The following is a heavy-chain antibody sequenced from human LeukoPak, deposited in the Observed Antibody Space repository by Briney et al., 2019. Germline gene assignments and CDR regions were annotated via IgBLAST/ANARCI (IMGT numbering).Heavy chain of an antibody. Sequence: GGSLRLSCAASGFTFSSYSMNWLRQAPGKGLEWVSSISSSSSYIYYADSVKGRFTISRDNAKNSLYLQMNSLRAEDTAVYYCARDRAGYSSSTSCRSESFDYWGQGTLVTVSS. CDR1: GFTFSSYS. V-gene: IGHV3-21*01. CDR3: ARDRAGYSSSTSCRSESFDY. CDR2: ISSSSSYI. D-gene: IGHD2-2*03. J-gene: IGHJ4*02.